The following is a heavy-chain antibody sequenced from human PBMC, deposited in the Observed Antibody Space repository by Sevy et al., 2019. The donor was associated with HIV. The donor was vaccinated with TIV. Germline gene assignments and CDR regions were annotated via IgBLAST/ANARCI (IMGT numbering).Heavy chain of an antibody. Sequence: GGSLRLSCAASGFTFSSYAMSWVRQAPGKGLEWVSAISGSGGSTYYADSVKVRFTISRDNSKNTLYLQMNSLRAEDTAVYYCALGYYDSSGYSPYYYYYGMDVWGQGTTVTVSS. V-gene: IGHV3-23*01. CDR3: ALGYYDSSGYSPYYYYYGMDV. CDR1: GFTFSSYA. D-gene: IGHD3-22*01. J-gene: IGHJ6*02. CDR2: ISGSGGST.